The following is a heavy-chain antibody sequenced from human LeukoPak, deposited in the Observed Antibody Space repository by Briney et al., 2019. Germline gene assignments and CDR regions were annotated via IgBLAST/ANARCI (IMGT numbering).Heavy chain of an antibody. Sequence: PSETLSLTCAVYGGSFSGYYWSWIRQPPGKGLEWIGEINHSGSTNYNPSLKSRVTISVDTSKNQISLKLSSVTAADTAVYYCARLIKITIFGVVIGLDPWGQGTLVTVSS. V-gene: IGHV4-34*01. CDR2: INHSGST. D-gene: IGHD3-3*01. CDR1: GGSFSGYY. CDR3: ARLIKITIFGVVIGLDP. J-gene: IGHJ5*02.